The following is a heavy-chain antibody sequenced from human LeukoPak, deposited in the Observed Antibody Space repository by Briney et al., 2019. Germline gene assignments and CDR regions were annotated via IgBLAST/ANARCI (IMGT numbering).Heavy chain of an antibody. CDR3: ARVVGGYGSGSYSLDY. J-gene: IGHJ4*02. V-gene: IGHV1-69*04. CDR2: IIPIVGRV. CDR1: GDIFSSYG. Sequence: SVKVSCKDYGDIFSSYGVVWVRQAPGQGLEWMGRIIPIVGRVNYAQKFQDRVTITADKSTSTVYMELSSLRSEDTAVYYCARVVGGYGSGSYSLDYWGQGTLVTVSS. D-gene: IGHD3-10*01.